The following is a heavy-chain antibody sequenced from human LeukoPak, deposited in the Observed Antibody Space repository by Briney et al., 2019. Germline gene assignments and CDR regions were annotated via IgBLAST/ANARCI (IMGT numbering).Heavy chain of an antibody. V-gene: IGHV4-59*01. D-gene: IGHD6-13*01. CDR1: GGSISSYY. Sequence: SETLSLTCTVSGGSISSYYWSWIRQPPGKGLEWIGYISYSGSTNYNPSLKSRVTMSVDTSKNQFSLKLSSVTAADTAVYYCARAGSSSSPPRDYWGQGTLVTVSS. CDR3: ARAGSSSSPPRDY. J-gene: IGHJ4*02. CDR2: ISYSGST.